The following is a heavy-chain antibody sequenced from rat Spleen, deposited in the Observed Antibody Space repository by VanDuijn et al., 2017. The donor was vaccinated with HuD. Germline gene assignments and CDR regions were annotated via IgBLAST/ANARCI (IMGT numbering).Heavy chain of an antibody. CDR1: GFSLTSYHV. D-gene: IGHD1-7*01. V-gene: IGHV3-3*01. CDR3: ARLSYYGYNYFDY. CDR2: INSAGST. J-gene: IGHJ2*01. Sequence: VQLKESGPGLVQPSQTLSLTCTVSGFSLTSYHVSWVRQPPGNKLEWMGYINSAGSTNYNPPLKSQISITRDTSKNQFFLQLTSVIIEDTATYYCARLSYYGYNYFDYWGQGVMVTVSS.